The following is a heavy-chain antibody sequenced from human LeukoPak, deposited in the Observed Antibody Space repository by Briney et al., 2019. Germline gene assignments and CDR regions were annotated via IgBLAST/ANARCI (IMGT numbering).Heavy chain of an antibody. Sequence: GGSLRLSCAVSGFTFSNYWMSWVRQAPGKGLEWVGRIKSKTDGGTTDYAAPVKGRFTISRDDSKNTLYLQMNSLKTEDTAVYYCTTDLPHYDILTGYPLFDYWGQGTLVTVSS. V-gene: IGHV3-15*01. D-gene: IGHD3-9*01. CDR3: TTDLPHYDILTGYPLFDY. CDR1: GFTFSNYW. J-gene: IGHJ4*02. CDR2: IKSKTDGGTT.